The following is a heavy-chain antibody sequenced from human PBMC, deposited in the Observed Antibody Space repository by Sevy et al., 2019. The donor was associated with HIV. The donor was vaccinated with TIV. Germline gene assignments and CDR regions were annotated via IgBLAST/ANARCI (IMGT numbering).Heavy chain of an antibody. CDR1: GFTFSDYA. CDR2: IRGKGYGGTA. CDR3: TRDLHPLTYYDNSAYYFDY. J-gene: IGHJ4*02. Sequence: GGSLRLSCRASGFTFSDYAMSWVRQAPGKGLEWVGFIRGKGYGGTAEYAASVKGRFTISRDDSKSIAYLQLNSLKTEDTAVYYCTRDLHPLTYYDNSAYYFDYWGQGTLVTVSS. V-gene: IGHV3-49*04. D-gene: IGHD3-22*01.